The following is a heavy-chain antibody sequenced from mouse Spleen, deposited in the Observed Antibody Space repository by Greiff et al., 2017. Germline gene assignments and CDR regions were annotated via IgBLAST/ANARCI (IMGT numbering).Heavy chain of an antibody. CDR3: TRDKDDYDGYYAMDY. Sequence: EVKLVESGGGLVKPGGSLKLSCAASGFTFSSYTMSWVRQTPEKRLEWVATISSGGSYTYYPDSVKGRFTISRDNAKNTLYLQMSSLKSEDTAMYYCTRDKDDYDGYYAMDYWGQGTSVTVSS. CDR2: ISSGGSYT. V-gene: IGHV5-6-4*01. J-gene: IGHJ4*01. D-gene: IGHD2-4*01. CDR1: GFTFSSYT.